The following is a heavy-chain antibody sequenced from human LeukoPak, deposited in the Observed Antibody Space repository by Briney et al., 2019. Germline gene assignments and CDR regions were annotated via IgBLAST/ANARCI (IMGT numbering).Heavy chain of an antibody. CDR2: IYSGGST. D-gene: IGHD3-9*01. Sequence: GGSLRLSCAASGFTVNYFYMTWVRQAPGKGLEWVSVIYSGGSTYYADSVKGRFTISRDNSKNTLYLQMNSLRAEDTAVYYCARGILAGYLYWGQGALVTVSS. J-gene: IGHJ4*02. CDR3: ARGILAGYLY. V-gene: IGHV3-66*01. CDR1: GFTVNYFY.